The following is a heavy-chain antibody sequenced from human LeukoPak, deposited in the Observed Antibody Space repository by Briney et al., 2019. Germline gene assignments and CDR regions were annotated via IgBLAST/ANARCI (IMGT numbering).Heavy chain of an antibody. D-gene: IGHD3-3*01. CDR2: IYYSGST. CDR1: GGSISSYY. J-gene: IGHJ6*02. CDR3: ARDFWSGYYTGEMDV. V-gene: IGHV4-59*12. Sequence: SETLSLTCTVSGGSISSYYWSWIRQPPGKGLEWIGYIYYSGSTNYNPSLKSRVTMSVDTSKNQFSLKLSSVTAADTAVYYCARDFWSGYYTGEMDVWGQGTTVTVSS.